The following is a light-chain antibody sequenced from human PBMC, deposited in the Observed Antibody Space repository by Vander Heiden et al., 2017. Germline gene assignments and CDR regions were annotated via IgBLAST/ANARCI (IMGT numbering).Light chain of an antibody. J-gene: IGKJ2*01. CDR2: AAS. Sequence: AIRMTQSPSSFSASTGDKVTITCRASQGISSYLAWYQQKPGKAPKLLIYAASTLQSGVPSRFSGGGSGTDFTLTISCLQSEDFATYYCQQYYSYPPYTFGQGTKLEIK. V-gene: IGKV1-8*01. CDR3: QQYYSYPPYT. CDR1: QGISSY.